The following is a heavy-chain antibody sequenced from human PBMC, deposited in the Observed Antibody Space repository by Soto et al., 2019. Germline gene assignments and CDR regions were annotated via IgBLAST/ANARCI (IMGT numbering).Heavy chain of an antibody. CDR1: GFTCSDYA. V-gene: IGHV3-23*01. Sequence: GVLRLSFAAAGFTCSDYAMTWVRQAPGKGLDWVASISGSGFTPYYAASVKGRFTISRDNSKNMVYLQMNSLRVEDTAIYYCVNSDSTSAPWGQGSLVTVSS. J-gene: IGHJ5*02. CDR2: ISGSGFTP. CDR3: VNSDSTSAP. D-gene: IGHD6-13*01.